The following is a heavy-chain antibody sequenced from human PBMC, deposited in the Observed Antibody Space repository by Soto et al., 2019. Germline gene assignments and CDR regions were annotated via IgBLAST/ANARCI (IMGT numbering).Heavy chain of an antibody. Sequence: QVQLQQWGAGLLKPSETLSLTCAVYGGSFSGYYWSWIRQPPGKGLEWIGEINHSGSTNYNPSLKSRVTISVDTSKNQLSLKLSSVTAADTAVYYCARAGDIVVVPAARDSDFDYWGQGTLVTVSS. D-gene: IGHD2-2*01. CDR3: ARAGDIVVVPAARDSDFDY. J-gene: IGHJ4*02. CDR1: GGSFSGYY. CDR2: INHSGST. V-gene: IGHV4-34*01.